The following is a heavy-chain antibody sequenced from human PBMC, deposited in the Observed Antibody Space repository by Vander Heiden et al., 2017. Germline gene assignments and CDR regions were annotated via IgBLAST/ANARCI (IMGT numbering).Heavy chain of an antibody. CDR3: ASGSLFTYYDSSGYCGTDY. Sequence: EVQLVESGGGLVKPGGSLSLSCSASGFTFSSYSMNWVRQAPGKGLEWVSSISSSSSYIYYADSVKGRFTISRDNAKNSLYLQMNSLRAEDTAVYYCASGSLFTYYDSSGYCGTDYWGQGTLVTVSS. J-gene: IGHJ4*02. CDR1: GFTFSSYS. D-gene: IGHD3-22*01. CDR2: ISSSSSYI. V-gene: IGHV3-21*01.